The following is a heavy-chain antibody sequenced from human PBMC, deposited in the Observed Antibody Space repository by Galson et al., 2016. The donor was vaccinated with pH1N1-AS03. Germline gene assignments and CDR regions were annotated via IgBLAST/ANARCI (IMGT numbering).Heavy chain of an antibody. Sequence: PALVTPTQTLTLTCTVSGFSLSTGGMRVSWIRQPPGKALEWLGRIDWDDGTFYSTSLKTGLTISKDTSKNQVVLTMTNMDPVDTGTYYCARTLNYNTGLDVWGPGATVTVSS. CDR3: ARTLNYNTGLDV. CDR2: IDWDDGT. V-gene: IGHV2-70*04. D-gene: IGHD5-24*01. J-gene: IGHJ6*02. CDR1: GFSLSTGGMR.